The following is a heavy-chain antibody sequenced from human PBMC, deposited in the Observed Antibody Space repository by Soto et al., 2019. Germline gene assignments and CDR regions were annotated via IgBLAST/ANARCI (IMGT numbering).Heavy chain of an antibody. J-gene: IGHJ4*02. Sequence: SVMFSNRASLCSFPIYEKNKVRQAPGQGLEWMGWISAYNGNTNYAQKLQGRVTMTTDTSTSTAYMELRSLRSDDTAVYYCASDTTIFGVGVLKAGGLFEYWGPGTPVTVSP. CDR3: ASDTTIFGVGVLKAGGLFEY. V-gene: IGHV1-18*01. CDR2: ISAYNGNT. CDR1: LCSFPIYE. D-gene: IGHD3-3*01.